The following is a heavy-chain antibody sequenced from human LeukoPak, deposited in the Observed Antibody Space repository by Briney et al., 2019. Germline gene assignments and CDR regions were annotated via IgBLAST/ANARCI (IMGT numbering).Heavy chain of an antibody. J-gene: IGHJ6*03. D-gene: IGHD4-17*01. Sequence: GGSLRLSCAASGFTVSSNYMSWVRQAPGKGLEWVSVIYSGGSTYYADSVKGRFTISRDNSKNTLYPQMNSLRAEDTAVYYCARDYGDSDYYYYYMDVWGKGTTVTVSS. V-gene: IGHV3-66*02. CDR2: IYSGGST. CDR1: GFTVSSNY. CDR3: ARDYGDSDYYYYYMDV.